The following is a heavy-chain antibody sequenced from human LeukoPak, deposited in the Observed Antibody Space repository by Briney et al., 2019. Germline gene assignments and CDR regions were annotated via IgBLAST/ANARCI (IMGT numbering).Heavy chain of an antibody. D-gene: IGHD6-19*01. Sequence: GGSLRLSCAASGFTFSSYAMHWVRQAPGKGLEWVAVISYVGSNKYYADSVKGRFTISRDNSKNTLYLQMNSLRAEDTAVYYCARGYGQWLVRSGIGYWGQGTLVTASS. J-gene: IGHJ4*02. CDR2: ISYVGSNK. V-gene: IGHV3-30-3*01. CDR1: GFTFSSYA. CDR3: ARGYGQWLVRSGIGY.